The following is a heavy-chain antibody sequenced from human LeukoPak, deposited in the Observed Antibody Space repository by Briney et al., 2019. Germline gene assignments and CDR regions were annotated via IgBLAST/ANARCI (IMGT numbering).Heavy chain of an antibody. Sequence: PGGSLRLSCAASGFIFSSYWMSWVRQAPGKGLEWVACIRYDGSKTYYADSVKGRFTISRDNSKNTLYLHINSLRAEDTAVYYCVKDNPLDYWGQGTLVIVSS. J-gene: IGHJ4*02. CDR1: GFIFSSYW. V-gene: IGHV3-30*02. D-gene: IGHD1-14*01. CDR2: IRYDGSKT. CDR3: VKDNPLDY.